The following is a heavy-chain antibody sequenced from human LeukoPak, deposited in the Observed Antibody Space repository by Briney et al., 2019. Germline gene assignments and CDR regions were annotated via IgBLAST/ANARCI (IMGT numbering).Heavy chain of an antibody. J-gene: IGHJ4*02. CDR1: GGSISSYY. CDR2: IYISGST. Sequence: PSETLSLTCTVSGGSISSYYWSWIRQPAGKGLEWIGRIYISGSTNYNPSLKSRVTISVDKSKNQFSLKLSSVTAADTAVYYCARDRLIPGYSSSWYSTQFDYWGQGTLVTVSS. CDR3: ARDRLIPGYSSSWYSTQFDY. V-gene: IGHV4-4*07. D-gene: IGHD6-13*01.